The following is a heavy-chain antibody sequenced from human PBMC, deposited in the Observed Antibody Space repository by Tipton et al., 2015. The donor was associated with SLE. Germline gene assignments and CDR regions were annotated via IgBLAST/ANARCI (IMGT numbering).Heavy chain of an antibody. Sequence: TLSLTCTVSGGSISSGGYYWGWIRQPPGKGLEWIGTIYQSGSTHYNPSLKSRVTISVDTSKNQFSLKLSSVTAADTAVYYCARVSIVVVPAAPFDYWGQGTLVTVSS. V-gene: IGHV4-39*07. CDR1: GGSISSGGYY. CDR2: IYQSGST. CDR3: ARVSIVVVPAAPFDY. J-gene: IGHJ4*02. D-gene: IGHD2-2*01.